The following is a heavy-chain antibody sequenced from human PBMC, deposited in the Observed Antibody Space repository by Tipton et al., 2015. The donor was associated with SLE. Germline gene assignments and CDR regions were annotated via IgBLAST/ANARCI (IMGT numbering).Heavy chain of an antibody. CDR1: GGPISSGGYY. CDR3: ARGGVGGYDYFDP. J-gene: IGHJ4*02. CDR2: ILDRGST. D-gene: IGHD5-12*01. V-gene: IGHV4-31*03. Sequence: TLSLTCSVSGGPISSGGYYWTWIRQHPGKGLEWIGYILDRGSTDYNPSLKSRVTTSLDTSKNLFSLKLSSVTVADTAVYYCARGGVGGYDYFDPWGQGTLVAVSS.